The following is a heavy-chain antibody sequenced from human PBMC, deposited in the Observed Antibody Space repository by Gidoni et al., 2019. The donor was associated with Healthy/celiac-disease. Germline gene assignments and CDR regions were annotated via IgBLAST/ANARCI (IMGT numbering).Heavy chain of an antibody. J-gene: IGHJ4*02. Sequence: QVQLVQSGAEVKKPGSSVKVSCKASGGTFSSYAISWVRQAPGQGLEWMGGIIPIFGTANYAQKFQGRVTITADESTSTAYMELSSLRSEDTAVYYCARGRWFGELLMYSFVEFDYWGQGTLVTVSS. CDR2: IIPIFGTA. V-gene: IGHV1-69*01. CDR1: GGTFSSYA. CDR3: ARGRWFGELLMYSFVEFDY. D-gene: IGHD3-10*01.